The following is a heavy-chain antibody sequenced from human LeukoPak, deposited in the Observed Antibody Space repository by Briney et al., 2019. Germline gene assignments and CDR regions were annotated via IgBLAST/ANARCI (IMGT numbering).Heavy chain of an antibody. CDR1: GFTFSSYE. V-gene: IGHV3-48*03. CDR3: ARGAYSSSPDY. CDR2: INGDASSK. Sequence: GGSLRLSCAASGFTFSSYEMNWVRQAPGKGLEWVSYINGDASSKYYADSVKGRFTISRDNAKNSPYLQMNSLRDEDTAVYYCARGAYSSSPDYWGQGTRVTVSS. J-gene: IGHJ4*02. D-gene: IGHD6-13*01.